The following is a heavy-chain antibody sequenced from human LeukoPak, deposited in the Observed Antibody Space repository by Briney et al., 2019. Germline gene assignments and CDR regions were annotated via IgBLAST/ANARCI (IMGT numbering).Heavy chain of an antibody. Sequence: GGSLRLSCAASGFTFSSYEMNWVRQAPGKGLEWVSVIYSGGSTYYADSVKGRFTISRDNSKNTLYLQMNSLRAEDTAVYYCAREVRNYGDYYFDYWGQGTLVTVSS. CDR3: AREVRNYGDYYFDY. J-gene: IGHJ4*02. V-gene: IGHV3-66*01. CDR2: IYSGGST. D-gene: IGHD4-17*01. CDR1: GFTFSSYE.